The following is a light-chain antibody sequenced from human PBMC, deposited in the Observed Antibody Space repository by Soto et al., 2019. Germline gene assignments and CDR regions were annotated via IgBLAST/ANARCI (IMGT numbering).Light chain of an antibody. J-gene: IGLJ2*01. V-gene: IGLV1-44*01. Sequence: QSVLTQPPSASGTPGQRVTISCSGSSSNIGSNTVNWYQQLPGTAPKLLIYSNNQRPSGVPDRFSGSKSGTSASLAISGLQSEDEADYYCAAWDGNLNGRVVFGGGTKVTVL. CDR2: SNN. CDR3: AAWDGNLNGRVV. CDR1: SSNIGSNT.